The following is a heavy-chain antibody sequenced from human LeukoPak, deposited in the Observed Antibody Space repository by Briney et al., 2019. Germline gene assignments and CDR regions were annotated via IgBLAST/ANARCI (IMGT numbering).Heavy chain of an antibody. CDR3: ARGGRYYDSSGYYTNDAFDI. J-gene: IGHJ3*02. CDR2: IIPIFGTA. Sequence: GASVKVSCKASGYTFTSYGISWVRQAPGQGLEWMGGIIPIFGTANYAQKFQGRVTITTDESTSTAYMELSSLRSEDTAVYYCARGGRYYDSSGYYTNDAFDIWGQGTMVTVSS. D-gene: IGHD3-22*01. V-gene: IGHV1-69*05. CDR1: GYTFTSYG.